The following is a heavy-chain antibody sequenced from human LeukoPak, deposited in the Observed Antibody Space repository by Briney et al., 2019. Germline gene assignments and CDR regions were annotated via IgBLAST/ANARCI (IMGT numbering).Heavy chain of an antibody. CDR1: GGTFSSYA. Sequence: SVKVSCKASGGTFSSYAISWVRQAPGQGLEWMGGIIPIFGTANYAQKFQGRVTITTDESTSTAYMELSSLRSEDTAVYYCARGATVVTGRFDYWGQGTLVTVSS. D-gene: IGHD4-23*01. J-gene: IGHJ4*02. V-gene: IGHV1-69*05. CDR2: IIPIFGTA. CDR3: ARGATVVTGRFDY.